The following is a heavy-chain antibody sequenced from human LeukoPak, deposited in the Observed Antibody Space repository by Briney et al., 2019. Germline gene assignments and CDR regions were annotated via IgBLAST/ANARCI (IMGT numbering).Heavy chain of an antibody. Sequence: GGSLRLSCAASGFTFSNDWIHWVRQAPGKGLVWVSRINPAGTYVNYADSVKGRFTISRDNAKNTVYLQMNSLRAEDAALFYCVRDWDHFDFDSWGQGTLVTVSS. D-gene: IGHD1-26*01. CDR2: INPAGTYV. J-gene: IGHJ5*01. CDR1: GFTFSNDW. CDR3: VRDWDHFDFDS. V-gene: IGHV3-74*01.